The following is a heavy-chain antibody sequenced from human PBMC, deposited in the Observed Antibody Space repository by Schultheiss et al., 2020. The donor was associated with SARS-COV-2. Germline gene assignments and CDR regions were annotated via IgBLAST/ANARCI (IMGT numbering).Heavy chain of an antibody. D-gene: IGHD3-10*01. J-gene: IGHJ6*02. CDR2: IYYSGST. V-gene: IGHV4-59*01. Sequence: SQTLSLTCTVSGGSISSYYWSWIRQPPGKGLEWIGYIYYSGSTNYNPSLKSRVTISVDTSKNQFSLKLSSVTAADTAVYYCARDSGGTMVRGVKYYYYGMDVWDQGTTVTVSS. CDR1: GGSISSYY. CDR3: ARDSGGTMVRGVKYYYYGMDV.